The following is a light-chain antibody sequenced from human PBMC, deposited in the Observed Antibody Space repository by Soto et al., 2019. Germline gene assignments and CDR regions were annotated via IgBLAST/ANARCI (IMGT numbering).Light chain of an antibody. V-gene: IGKV3-20*01. CDR2: GAS. CDR1: QSIGSN. Sequence: EILMTQSPATVAMSPGERATLSCMASQSIGSNLAWYQQKPGQAPRLLIYGASSRATGIPDRFSGSGSGTDFTLTISRLEPEDFAVYYCQQYGSSPSITFGQGTRLETK. CDR3: QQYGSSPSIT. J-gene: IGKJ5*01.